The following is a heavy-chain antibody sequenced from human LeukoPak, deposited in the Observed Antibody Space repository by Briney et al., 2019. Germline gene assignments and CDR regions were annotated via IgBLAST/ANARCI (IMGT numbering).Heavy chain of an antibody. CDR1: GYTFTGYY. Sequence: ASVKVSCKASGYTFTGYYMHWVRQAPGQGLEWMGWISTHSVDSKYAQKLQDRVTMTTDTSTSTAYMELRRLRSDDTAVYYCARGKFGELLFDYWGQGTLVTVSS. V-gene: IGHV1-18*04. CDR2: ISTHSVDS. D-gene: IGHD3-10*01. CDR3: ARGKFGELLFDY. J-gene: IGHJ4*02.